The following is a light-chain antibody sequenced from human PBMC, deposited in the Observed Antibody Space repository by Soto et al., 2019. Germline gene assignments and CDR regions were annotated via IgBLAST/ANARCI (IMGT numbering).Light chain of an antibody. CDR2: GVS. J-gene: IGKJ4*01. V-gene: IGKV3-15*01. Sequence: ETAITPSPPTPPAPPGPPPTLPCTARPRVAGNLAWYQEKPGQPHRLLIYGVSTRATGVPARFSGSGSETDFSLTISSLEIEDFALYYCQQSNNWPPLTFGGGTKVEIK. CDR3: QQSNNWPPLT. CDR1: PRVAGN.